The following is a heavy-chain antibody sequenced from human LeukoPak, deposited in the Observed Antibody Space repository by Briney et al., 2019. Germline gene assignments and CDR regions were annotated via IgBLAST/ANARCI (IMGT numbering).Heavy chain of an antibody. CDR3: ARDPRLPTSGLYGMDV. J-gene: IGHJ6*02. D-gene: IGHD3-10*01. V-gene: IGHV3-66*01. Sequence: GGSLRLSCAASRFTVSSKYMSWVRQAPGKGLEWVSVIYSGGSTYYADSVKGRFTISRDNSKNTLYLQMNSLRAEDTAVYYCARDPRLPTSGLYGMDVWGQGTTVTVSS. CDR1: RFTVSSKY. CDR2: IYSGGST.